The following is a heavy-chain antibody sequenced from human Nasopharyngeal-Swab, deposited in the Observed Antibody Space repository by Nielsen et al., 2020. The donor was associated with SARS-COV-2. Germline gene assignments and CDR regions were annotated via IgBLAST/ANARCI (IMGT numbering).Heavy chain of an antibody. D-gene: IGHD3-3*01. J-gene: IGHJ6*02. V-gene: IGHV3-11*01. CDR3: ARAGNFWSGYYRSYYYVMDV. Sequence: WIRQPPGKGLEWVSYISSSGSTIYNADSVKGRFTISRDNAKNSLYLQMNSLRAEDTAVYYCARAGNFWSGYYRSYYYVMDVWGQGTTVTVSS. CDR2: ISSSGSTI.